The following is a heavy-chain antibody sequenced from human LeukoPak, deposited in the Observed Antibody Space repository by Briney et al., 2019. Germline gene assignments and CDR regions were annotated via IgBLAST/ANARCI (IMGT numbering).Heavy chain of an antibody. CDR2: INHSGST. CDR3: AMGYYYGSGSYFG. V-gene: IGHV4-34*01. Sequence: PSETLSLTCAVYGGSFSGYYWSWIRQPPGTGLEWIGEINHSGSTNYNPSLKSRVTISVDTSKNQFSLKLSSVTAADTAVYYCAMGYYYGSGSYFGWGQGTLVTVSS. J-gene: IGHJ4*02. D-gene: IGHD3-10*01. CDR1: GGSFSGYY.